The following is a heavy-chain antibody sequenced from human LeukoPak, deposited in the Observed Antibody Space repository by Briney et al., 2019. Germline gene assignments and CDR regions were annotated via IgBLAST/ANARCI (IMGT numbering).Heavy chain of an antibody. CDR3: AGQLYDFSSGYYRGGFYYMDV. D-gene: IGHD3-3*01. Sequence: PSETLPLTCAVSGTSFSSYYWSWIRQPPGKGLEWIGEVNHSGYTNDNPSLKSRLTISVDSSKNQFSLELTSVAAADSAVYYCAGQLYDFSSGYYRGGFYYMDVWGKGTTVTVSS. J-gene: IGHJ6*03. CDR2: VNHSGYT. V-gene: IGHV4-34*01. CDR1: GTSFSSYY.